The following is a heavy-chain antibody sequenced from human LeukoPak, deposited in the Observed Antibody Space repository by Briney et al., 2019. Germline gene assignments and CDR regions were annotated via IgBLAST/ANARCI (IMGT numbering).Heavy chain of an antibody. CDR2: IYHSGST. Sequence: TSETLSLTCAVSGGSISSSNWWSWVRQPPGKGLEWIGEIYHSGSTNYNPSLESRVTISVDKSKNQFSLKLSSVTAADTAVYYCARELVVPAAINGGPFDYWGQGTLVTVSS. CDR1: GGSISSSNW. CDR3: ARELVVPAAINGGPFDY. V-gene: IGHV4-4*02. J-gene: IGHJ4*02. D-gene: IGHD2-2*01.